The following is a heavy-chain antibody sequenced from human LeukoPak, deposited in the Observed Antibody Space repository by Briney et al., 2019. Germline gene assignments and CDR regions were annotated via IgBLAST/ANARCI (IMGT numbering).Heavy chain of an antibody. CDR3: ARRRPWRRDGYNYVTDY. CDR1: GGSFSGYY. J-gene: IGHJ4*02. V-gene: IGHV4-34*01. D-gene: IGHD5-24*01. Sequence: PAETLSLTCAVYGGSFSGYYWSWIRQPPGKGLEWIGEINQSGSTNYNPSLKSRVTISVDTSKNQFSLTLSSVTAADTAVYYCARRRPWRRDGYNYVTDYWGQGTLVTVSS. CDR2: INQSGST.